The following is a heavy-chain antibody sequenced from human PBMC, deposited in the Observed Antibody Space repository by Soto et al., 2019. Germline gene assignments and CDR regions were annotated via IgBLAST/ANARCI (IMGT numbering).Heavy chain of an antibody. D-gene: IGHD5-12*01. Sequence: GVSLRLSCAASGFTFSSYAMHWVRQAPGKGLEWVAVISYDGSNKYYADSVKGRFTISRDNSKNTLYLQMNSLKTEDTAVYYCTTEIEWPLDYWGQGTLVTVSS. J-gene: IGHJ4*02. CDR3: TTEIEWPLDY. CDR1: GFTFSSYA. V-gene: IGHV3-30-3*01. CDR2: ISYDGSNK.